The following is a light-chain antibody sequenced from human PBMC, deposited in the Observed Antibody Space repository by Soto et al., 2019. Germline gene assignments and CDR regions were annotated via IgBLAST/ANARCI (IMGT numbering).Light chain of an antibody. Sequence: QSVLTQPPSVSGAPVQRVTISCTGSSSNIGAGYDLHWYQQLPGTAPKLLIYGNSNRPSGVPDRFSGSKSVTSASLAITGLQAEDEADYFCFSFTTTXTHVFGTGTKVXVX. CDR1: SSNIGAGYD. J-gene: IGLJ1*01. V-gene: IGLV1-40*01. CDR3: FSFTTTXTHV. CDR2: GNS.